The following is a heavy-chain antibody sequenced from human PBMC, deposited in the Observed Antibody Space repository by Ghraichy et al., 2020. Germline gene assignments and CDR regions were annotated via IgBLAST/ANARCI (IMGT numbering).Heavy chain of an antibody. V-gene: IGHV3-74*03. CDR2: IKSDGRKT. CDR1: GFILSNYY. J-gene: IGHJ3*02. CDR3: VREVDDFDI. Sequence: GALRLSCKASGFILSNYYMHWVRQAPGEGLVWVSLIKSDGRKTMLADSVNGRFTISRDNAKNTLYLQMNSLTVEDTAVYYCVREVDDFDIWGQGTVVTVSS.